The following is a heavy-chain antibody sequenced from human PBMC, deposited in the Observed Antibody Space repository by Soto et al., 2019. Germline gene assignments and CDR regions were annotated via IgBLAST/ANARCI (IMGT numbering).Heavy chain of an antibody. CDR3: AKDPNGDYIGAFDS. J-gene: IGHJ4*02. CDR1: VFTFRTYA. V-gene: IGHV3-23*01. D-gene: IGHD4-17*01. Sequence: HPGGSLRLSCAGSVFTFRTYAMTWVRQAPGKGLEWVSAISVGGGTTTYADSVKGRFTISRDNSKNTLFLQMNSLRAEDTAIYYCAKDPNGDYIGAFDSWGQGTLVTVSS. CDR2: ISVGGGTT.